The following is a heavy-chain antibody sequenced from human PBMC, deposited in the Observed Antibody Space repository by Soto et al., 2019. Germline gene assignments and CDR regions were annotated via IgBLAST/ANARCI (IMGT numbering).Heavy chain of an antibody. CDR1: GGSISSYY. CDR2: IYYSGST. V-gene: IGHV4-59*08. Sequence: SETLSLTCTVSGGSISSYYWSWIRQPPGKGLEWIGYIYYSGSTNYNPSLKSRVTISVDTSKNQFSLKLSSVTAADTAVYFCARSAVVVVIDEYYFDSWGQGTLVTVSS. J-gene: IGHJ4*02. CDR3: ARSAVVVVIDEYYFDS. D-gene: IGHD3-22*01.